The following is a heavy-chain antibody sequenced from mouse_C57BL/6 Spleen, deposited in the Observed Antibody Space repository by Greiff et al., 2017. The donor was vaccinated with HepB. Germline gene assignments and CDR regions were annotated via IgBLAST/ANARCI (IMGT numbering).Heavy chain of an antibody. V-gene: IGHV2-2*01. D-gene: IGHD2-4*01. J-gene: IGHJ2*01. CDR3: ARERIRGYFDY. CDR2: IWSGGST. Sequence: VQLQQSGPGLVQPSQSLSITCTVSGFSLTSYGVHWVRQSPGKGLEWLGVIWSGGSTDYNADFISRLSISKDNSKSQVFFKMNSLQADDTAIYYCARERIRGYFDYWGQGTTLTVSS. CDR1: GFSLTSYG.